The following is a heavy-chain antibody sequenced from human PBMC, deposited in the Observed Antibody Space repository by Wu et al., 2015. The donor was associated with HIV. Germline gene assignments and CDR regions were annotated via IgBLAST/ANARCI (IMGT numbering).Heavy chain of an antibody. J-gene: IGHJ6*03. CDR1: GYSFTNFD. CDR3: ARGYLVSRGSRDYYMDV. V-gene: IGHV1-8*02. CDR2: MNPNTGNR. Sequence: QVQLVQSGAEVKRSGASVKVSCTASGYSFTNFDINWVRQATGQGLEWVGWMNPNTGNRGFAQKFQGRVTFTKNASISTAYMDLSSLTSADTGVYFCARGYLVSRGSRDYYMDVWGKGTRSPSS. D-gene: IGHD1-26*01.